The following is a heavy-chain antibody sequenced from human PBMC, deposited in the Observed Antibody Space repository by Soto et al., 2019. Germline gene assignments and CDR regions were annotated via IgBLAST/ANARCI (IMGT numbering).Heavy chain of an antibody. Sequence: SETLSLTCIVSGASISTGGYSWSWIRQPPGKGPEWIGYIYESGRTYYKPSLKSRASISMVKSRNQFSVRLTSVTAADTAVYFCARGDRYSGSFSDYFDPWGQGTLVTVSS. CDR2: IYESGRT. D-gene: IGHD1-26*01. CDR1: GASISTGGYS. J-gene: IGHJ5*02. V-gene: IGHV4-30-2*01. CDR3: ARGDRYSGSFSDYFDP.